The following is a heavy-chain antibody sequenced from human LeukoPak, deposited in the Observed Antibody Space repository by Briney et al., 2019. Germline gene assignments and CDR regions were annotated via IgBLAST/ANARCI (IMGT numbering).Heavy chain of an antibody. J-gene: IGHJ4*02. Sequence: GASVKVSCKASEGTFSSYAISWVRQAPGQGLEWMGGIIPIFGTANYAQKFQGRVTITADESTSTAYMELSSLRSEDTAVYYCASGSSWYKLYYFDYWGQGTLVTVSS. D-gene: IGHD6-13*01. V-gene: IGHV1-69*13. CDR2: IIPIFGTA. CDR3: ASGSSWYKLYYFDY. CDR1: EGTFSSYA.